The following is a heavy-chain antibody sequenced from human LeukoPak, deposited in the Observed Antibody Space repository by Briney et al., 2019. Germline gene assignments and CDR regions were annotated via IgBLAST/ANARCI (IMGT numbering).Heavy chain of an antibody. V-gene: IGHV4-30-4*01. CDR2: IYDSGST. D-gene: IGHD3-22*01. Sequence: PSETLSLTCTVSGGSISSGDYYWSWIRQPPGKGLEWIGYIYDSGSTYYNPSLKSRVTISVDTSKNQFSLKLSSVTAADTAVYYCAREMIVVQTSPPYGMDVWGKGTTVTVSS. CDR1: GGSISSGDYY. J-gene: IGHJ6*04. CDR3: AREMIVVQTSPPYGMDV.